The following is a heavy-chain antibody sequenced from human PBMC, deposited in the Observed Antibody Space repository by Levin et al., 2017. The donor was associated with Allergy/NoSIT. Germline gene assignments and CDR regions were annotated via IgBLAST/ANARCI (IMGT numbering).Heavy chain of an antibody. D-gene: IGHD5-12*01. CDR2: IYYSGST. CDR1: GGSISSYY. J-gene: IGHJ6*04. CDR3: ARGGYSGYDKYV. Sequence: PSQTLSLTCTVSGGSISSYYWSWIRQPPGKGLEWIGYIYYSGSTNYNPSLKSRVTISVDTSKNQFSLKLSSVTAADTAVYYCARGGYSGYDKYVWGKGTTVTVSS. V-gene: IGHV4-59*01.